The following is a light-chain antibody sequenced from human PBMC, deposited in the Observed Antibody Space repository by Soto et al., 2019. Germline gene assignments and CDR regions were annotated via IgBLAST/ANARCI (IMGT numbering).Light chain of an antibody. CDR3: QQYGSSPRT. J-gene: IGKJ1*01. V-gene: IGKV3-20*01. CDR1: QSLSSSY. CDR2: DAS. Sequence: EIVMTQSPGTLSLSPGERAILSCRASQSLSSSYLAWYQQRPGQAPRLLIYDASSRANGIPDRFSGSGSGTDFTLSISRLEPEDFAVYYCQQYGSSPRTFGQGTKVDIK.